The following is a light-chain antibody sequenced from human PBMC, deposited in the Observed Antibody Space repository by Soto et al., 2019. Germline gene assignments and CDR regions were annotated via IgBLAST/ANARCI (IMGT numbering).Light chain of an antibody. J-gene: IGKJ1*01. Sequence: EIVLTQSPGTLSLSPGERATLSCRASQSISSTYLAWYQHKPGQAPRLLIYGASSRATGIPERFSGSGSGTDFTLTISRLEPADFAVYYCQQYGTSPRTFGQGTKVEIK. CDR2: GAS. V-gene: IGKV3-20*01. CDR3: QQYGTSPRT. CDR1: QSISSTY.